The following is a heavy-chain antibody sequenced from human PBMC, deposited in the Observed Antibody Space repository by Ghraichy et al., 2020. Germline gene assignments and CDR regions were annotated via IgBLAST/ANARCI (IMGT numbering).Heavy chain of an antibody. J-gene: IGHJ6*02. CDR1: GFTFSSYW. CDR2: INSDGSST. V-gene: IGHV3-74*01. Sequence: GSLRLSCAASGFTFSSYWMHWVRQAPGKGLVWVSRINSDGSSTRYADSVKGRFTISRDNAKNTLYLQMNSLRAEDTAVYYCAGGYCSGGSCYPYYYGMDVWGQGTTVTVSS. D-gene: IGHD2-15*01. CDR3: AGGYCSGGSCYPYYYGMDV.